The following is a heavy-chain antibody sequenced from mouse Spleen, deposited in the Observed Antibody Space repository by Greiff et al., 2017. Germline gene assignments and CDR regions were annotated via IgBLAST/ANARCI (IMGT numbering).Heavy chain of an antibody. J-gene: IGHJ2*01. V-gene: IGHV5-6*01. D-gene: IGHD4-1*01. CDR3: ASLTGTGSYYFDY. CDR2: ISSGGSYT. Sequence: EVKVVESGGDLVKPGGSLKLSCAASGFTFSSYGMSWVRQTPDKRLEWVATISSGGSYTYYPDSVKGRFTISRDNAKNTLYLQMSSLKSEDTAMYYCASLTGTGSYYFDYWGQGTTLTVSS. CDR1: GFTFSSYG.